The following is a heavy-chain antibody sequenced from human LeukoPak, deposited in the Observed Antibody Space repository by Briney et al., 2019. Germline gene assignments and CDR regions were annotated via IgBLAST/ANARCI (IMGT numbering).Heavy chain of an antibody. CDR1: GGXISSYY. Sequence: PSETLSLTCIVSGGXISSYYCNWIRQPPGKGLEWIGYIYYSGSTNYSPSLKSRVTISVDTSKNQFSLKLSSVTAADTAVYYCARERLRYSVGTGMDVWGQGTTVTASS. CDR3: ARERLRYSVGTGMDV. CDR2: IYYSGST. J-gene: IGHJ6*02. D-gene: IGHD3-9*01. V-gene: IGHV4-59*01.